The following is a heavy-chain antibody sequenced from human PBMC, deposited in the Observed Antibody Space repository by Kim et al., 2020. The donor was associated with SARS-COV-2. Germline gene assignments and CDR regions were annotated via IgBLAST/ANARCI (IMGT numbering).Heavy chain of an antibody. D-gene: IGHD6-13*01. CDR3: ARWGSSWDNYYYYGMDV. J-gene: IGHJ6*02. V-gene: IGHV7-4-1*02. CDR2: INTNTGNP. Sequence: ASVKVSCKASGYTFTSYAMNWVRQAPGQGLEWMGWINTNTGNPTYAQGFTGRFVFSLDTSVSTAYLQISSLKAEDTAVYYCARWGSSWDNYYYYGMDVWGHGTTVAVSS. CDR1: GYTFTSYA.